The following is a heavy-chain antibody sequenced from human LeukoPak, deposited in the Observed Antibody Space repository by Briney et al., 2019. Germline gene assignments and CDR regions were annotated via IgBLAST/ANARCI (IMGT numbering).Heavy chain of an antibody. V-gene: IGHV3-74*03. D-gene: IGHD1-26*01. CDR1: GSTFSSYW. Sequence: GGSLRLSCAASGSTFSSYWMHWVRQAPGKGLVWVSRIDSDGRSTTYADSVKGRFTISRDNAKNTLYLQMNSLRAEDTAVYYCVRDGVSTTPLDYWGQGSLVTVSS. CDR2: IDSDGRST. CDR3: VRDGVSTTPLDY. J-gene: IGHJ4*02.